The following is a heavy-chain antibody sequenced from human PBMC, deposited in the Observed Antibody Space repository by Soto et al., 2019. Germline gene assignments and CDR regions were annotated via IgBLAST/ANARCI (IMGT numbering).Heavy chain of an antibody. CDR2: ISGSGATS. Sequence: QLLESGGGLVQPGGSLRLSCTASGLNFNNQAMSWIRQAPGKGLEWVSTISGSGATSLYADSVKGRFTIFKDSSQAYLDLKSLRVEDSATYYCAKTETMVVVTVQPRWFDSWGRGTLVTVS. CDR3: AKTETMVVVTVQPRWFDS. CDR1: GLNFNNQA. J-gene: IGHJ5*01. D-gene: IGHD2-21*02. V-gene: IGHV3-23*01.